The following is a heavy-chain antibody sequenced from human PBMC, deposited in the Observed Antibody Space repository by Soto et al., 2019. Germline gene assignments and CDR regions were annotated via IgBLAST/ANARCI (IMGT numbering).Heavy chain of an antibody. CDR1: GGSISSYY. J-gene: IGHJ6*02. CDR2: VHHSWGS. Sequence: QVQLQESGPGLVKPSETLSLSCTVSGGSISSYYWSWIRQPPGKGMEWIGYVHHSWGSTYNPSLPSRVAISLATSKSQFSLKLPSVTATDTAVYYCARQGFGALHGLVDVWVQGTTVTVSS. CDR3: ARQGFGALHGLVDV. V-gene: IGHV4-59*08. D-gene: IGHD3-10*01.